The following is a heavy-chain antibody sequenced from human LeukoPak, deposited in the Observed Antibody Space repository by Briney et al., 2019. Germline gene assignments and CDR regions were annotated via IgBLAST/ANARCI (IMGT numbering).Heavy chain of an antibody. V-gene: IGHV1-2*02. CDR3: ARGNPYSSENDY. Sequence: ASVKVSCRASGYTFTGYYMHWVRQAPGQGLEWMGWINPNSGGTNYAQKFQGRVTMTRDTSISTAYMELSRLRSDDTAVYYCARGNPYSSENDYWGQGTLVTVSS. D-gene: IGHD6-19*01. CDR1: GYTFTGYY. CDR2: INPNSGGT. J-gene: IGHJ4*02.